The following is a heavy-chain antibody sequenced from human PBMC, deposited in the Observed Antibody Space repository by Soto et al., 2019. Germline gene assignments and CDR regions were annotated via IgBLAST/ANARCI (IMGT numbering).Heavy chain of an antibody. CDR3: ARYEFGTFDY. CDR2: IYHTEST. J-gene: IGHJ4*02. Sequence: QVLLQESGPGLVKPSGTLSLTCAVSGDSISSSFWWSWVRQPPGKGLEWIGEIYHTESTVYNPSLKSRVTISVDKSKNQFSLNLDSVTAADTAVYYCARYEFGTFDYWGRGILVTVSS. V-gene: IGHV4-4*02. D-gene: IGHD3-10*01. CDR1: GDSISSSFW.